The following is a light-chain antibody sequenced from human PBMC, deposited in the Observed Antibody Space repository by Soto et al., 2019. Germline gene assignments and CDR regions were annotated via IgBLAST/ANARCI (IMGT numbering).Light chain of an antibody. CDR3: LQYNKWPLT. J-gene: IGKJ4*01. CDR2: DAS. V-gene: IGKV3-15*01. CDR1: QSVSSN. Sequence: EIVMTQSPATLSVSPGEGATLSCRASQSVSSNLAWYQQKPGQAPRLLIYDASTWATGIPARFDGSGSGTEFTLTISSLQSEDFAVYYCLQYNKWPLTFGGGTRVEIK.